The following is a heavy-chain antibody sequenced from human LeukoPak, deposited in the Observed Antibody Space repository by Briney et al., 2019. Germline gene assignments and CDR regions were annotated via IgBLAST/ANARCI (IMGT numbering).Heavy chain of an antibody. Sequence: PGGSLRLSCAASGFTFSSYGMSWVRQAPGKGLEWVSAISGSGGSTYYADSVKGRFTISRDNSKNSLYLQMNSLRAEDTALYYCARADDSSGYVSGAFDIWGQGTMVTVSS. V-gene: IGHV3-23*01. D-gene: IGHD3-22*01. CDR1: GFTFSSYG. CDR2: ISGSGGST. CDR3: ARADDSSGYVSGAFDI. J-gene: IGHJ3*02.